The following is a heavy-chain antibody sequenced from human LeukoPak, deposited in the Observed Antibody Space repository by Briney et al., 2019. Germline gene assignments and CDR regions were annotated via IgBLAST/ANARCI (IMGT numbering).Heavy chain of an antibody. D-gene: IGHD3/OR15-3a*01. CDR1: GFTSGKYC. CDR3: VNEGPGDLWLDY. V-gene: IGHV3-74*03. J-gene: IGHJ4*02. Sequence: SLSPSRSLSGFTSGKYCTHSVPPAPRKRPLRVSGISNDGSSATYADSVKGRFTSSRDNAQSTLYLQMNSLRAEDTAVYFCVNEGPGDLWLDYWGQGALVTVSS. CDR2: ISNDGSSA.